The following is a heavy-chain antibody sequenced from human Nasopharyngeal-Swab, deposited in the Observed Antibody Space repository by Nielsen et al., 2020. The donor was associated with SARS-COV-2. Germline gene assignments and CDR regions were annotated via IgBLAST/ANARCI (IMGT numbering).Heavy chain of an antibody. Sequence: WICQPPGKGLEWVAFIAHDASNEYYGDSVKGRFSISRDSSKNTLYLQMDSLRGEDTAVYYCARDAPAHYGAFYWGQGTLVTVSS. J-gene: IGHJ4*02. CDR2: IAHDASNE. V-gene: IGHV3-30*03. CDR3: ARDAPAHYGAFY. D-gene: IGHD4-17*01.